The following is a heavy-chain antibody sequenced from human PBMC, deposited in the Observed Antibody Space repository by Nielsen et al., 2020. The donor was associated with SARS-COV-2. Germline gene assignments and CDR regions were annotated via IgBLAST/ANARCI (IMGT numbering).Heavy chain of an antibody. CDR3: ARLTCIQLWSIDY. V-gene: IGHV3-53*01. J-gene: IGHJ4*02. D-gene: IGHD5-18*01. CDR1: GFTVSSNY. Sequence: GESLKISCAASGFTVSSNYMSWVRQAPGKGLEWVSVIYSGGSTYYADSVKGRFTISRDNSKNTLYLQMNSLRAEDTAVYYCARLTCIQLWSIDYWGQGTLVTVSS. CDR2: IYSGGST.